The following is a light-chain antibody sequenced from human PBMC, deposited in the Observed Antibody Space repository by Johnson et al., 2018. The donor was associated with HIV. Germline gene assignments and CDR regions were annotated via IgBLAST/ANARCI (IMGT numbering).Light chain of an antibody. V-gene: IGLV1-51*01. Sequence: QSVLTQPPSVSAAPGQKVTISCSVSSSNIGNNYVSWYQQLPGTAPKLLIYDNNKRPSGIPDRFSGSKSGTSATLGITGLQTGDAADYYCGTWDTRLSANVFGTGTKVTVL. CDR1: SSNIGNNY. J-gene: IGLJ1*01. CDR3: GTWDTRLSANV. CDR2: DNN.